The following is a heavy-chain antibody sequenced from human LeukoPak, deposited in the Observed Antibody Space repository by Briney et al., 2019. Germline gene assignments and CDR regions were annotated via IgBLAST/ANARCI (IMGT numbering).Heavy chain of an antibody. D-gene: IGHD3-16*01. Sequence: GGSLRLSCAASGFTFSSYAMSWVRQAPGRGLEWVSAISGSGGSTYYADSVKGRFTISRDNSKNTLYLQMNSLRGEDTAVYYCAKDDAWGRYKDWGQGTLVTVSS. CDR3: AKDDAWGRYKD. J-gene: IGHJ1*01. CDR1: GFTFSSYA. V-gene: IGHV3-23*01. CDR2: ISGSGGST.